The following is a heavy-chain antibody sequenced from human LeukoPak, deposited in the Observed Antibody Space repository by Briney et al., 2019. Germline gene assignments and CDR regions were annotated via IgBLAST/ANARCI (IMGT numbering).Heavy chain of an antibody. CDR3: AREPPNYDFWEGYYTGNHYYYMDV. CDR1: GYTFTSYY. V-gene: IGHV1-46*01. Sequence: ASVKVSCKASGYTFTSYYVHWVRQAPGQGLDWMGIINPSNSRTSSAQKFQGRVTMTRDTSTGTVYMELSSLRSEDTAVYYCAREPPNYDFWEGYYTGNHYYYMDVWGEGATVTVSS. J-gene: IGHJ6*03. CDR2: INPSNSRT. D-gene: IGHD3-3*01.